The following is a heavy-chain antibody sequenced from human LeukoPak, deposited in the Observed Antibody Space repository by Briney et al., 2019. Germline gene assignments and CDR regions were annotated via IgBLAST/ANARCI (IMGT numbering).Heavy chain of an antibody. V-gene: IGHV3-48*01. D-gene: IGHD3-16*01. J-gene: IGHJ5*02. CDR2: ISSSSSTI. CDR1: GFTFSSYS. Sequence: PGGSLRLSCAASGFTFSSYSMNWVRQAPGKGLEWVSYISSSSSTIYYADSVKGRFTISRDNSKNTLYLQMNSLRAEDTAVYYCAKDDEPHGGFDPWGQGTLVTVSS. CDR3: AKDDEPHGGFDP.